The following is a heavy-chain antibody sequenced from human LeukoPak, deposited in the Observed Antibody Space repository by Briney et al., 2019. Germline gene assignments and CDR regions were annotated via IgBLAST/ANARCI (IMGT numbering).Heavy chain of an antibody. CDR1: GFTVSSNH. CDR2: NSGGRT. CDR3: ARVYYGSGSLYYYYYYMDV. D-gene: IGHD3-10*01. J-gene: IGHJ6*03. V-gene: IGHV3-53*01. Sequence: PGGSLRLSCAASGFTVSSNHMSWVRQAPGKGLEWVSVNSGGRTYYADSVKGRFTISRDNSKNTLYLQMNSLRVEDTAVYYCARVYYGSGSLYYYYYYMDVWGKGTTVTISS.